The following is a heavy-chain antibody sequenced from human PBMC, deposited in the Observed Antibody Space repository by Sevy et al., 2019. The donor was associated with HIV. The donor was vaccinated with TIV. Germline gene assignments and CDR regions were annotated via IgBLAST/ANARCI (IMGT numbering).Heavy chain of an antibody. CDR3: AKDRQSGSSSSDY. V-gene: IGHV3-33*06. CDR2: IWDDETNK. D-gene: IGHD6-6*01. J-gene: IGHJ4*02. CDR1: GFNFSTYG. Sequence: GGSLRLSCAVSGFNFSTYGMHWVRQAPGKGLEWVAVIWDDETNKYYADSVKGRFTITRDNPANMLYLQMNFLRVDDTAMYFCAKDRQSGSSSSDYWGQGILVTVSS.